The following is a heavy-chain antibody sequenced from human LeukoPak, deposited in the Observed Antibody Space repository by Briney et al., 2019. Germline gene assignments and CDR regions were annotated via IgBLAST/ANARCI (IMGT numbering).Heavy chain of an antibody. CDR2: MNTNSGNT. CDR3: ARGDHYYDSSGYDY. CDR1: GYTFTSYD. Sequence: ASVKVSCKASGYTFTSYDINWVRQANGQGQEWMGWMNTNSGNTGYAQKFQGRVTMTRNSSISTAYMELSSLRSEDTAVYYCARGDHYYDSSGYDYWGQGTLVTVSS. D-gene: IGHD3-22*01. V-gene: IGHV1-8*01. J-gene: IGHJ4*02.